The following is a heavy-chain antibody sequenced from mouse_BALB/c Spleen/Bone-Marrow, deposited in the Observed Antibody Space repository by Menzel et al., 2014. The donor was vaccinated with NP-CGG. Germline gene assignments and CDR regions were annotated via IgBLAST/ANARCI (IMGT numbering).Heavy chain of an antibody. CDR1: GYSFTGYF. V-gene: IGHV1-37*01. Sequence: EVKLEESGPELVKPGASVEISCKASGYSFTGYFMNWVKQSHGKSLEWIGRINPYNGDTFYNRKFKGKATLTVDKSSSTAHMELLSLTSEDSAVYYCGRGDDYDGDFDRWGQDTTLTVSS. CDR2: INPYNGDT. J-gene: IGHJ2*01. CDR3: GRGDDYDGDFDR. D-gene: IGHD2-4*01.